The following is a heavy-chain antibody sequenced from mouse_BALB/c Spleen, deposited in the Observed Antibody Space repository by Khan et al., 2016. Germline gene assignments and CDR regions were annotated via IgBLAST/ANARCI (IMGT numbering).Heavy chain of an antibody. V-gene: IGHV5-17*02. CDR1: GFTFRSFG. Sequence: EVELVESGGGLVQPGGSRKLSCAASGFTFRSFGMHWVRQAPEKGLEWVAYISSGTSTIYYTDTVKGRFTISSDNPKNTLFLQMTSLRSETTAMYYCSRGSSYALDYWGQGTSVTVSS. J-gene: IGHJ4*01. CDR3: SRGSSYALDY. CDR2: ISSGTSTI. D-gene: IGHD1-1*02.